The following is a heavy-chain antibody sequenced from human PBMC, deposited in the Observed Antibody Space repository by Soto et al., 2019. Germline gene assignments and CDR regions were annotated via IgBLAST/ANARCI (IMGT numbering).Heavy chain of an antibody. Sequence: GGSLRLSCAASGFTFSSYAMSWVRQAPGKGLEWVSAISGSGGSTYYADSVKGRFTNSRDNSKNTLYLQMNSLRAEDTAVYYCAKDRRIQLWLRPDAFDIWGQGTMVTVSS. V-gene: IGHV3-23*01. CDR1: GFTFSSYA. CDR3: AKDRRIQLWLRPDAFDI. CDR2: ISGSGGST. D-gene: IGHD5-18*01. J-gene: IGHJ3*02.